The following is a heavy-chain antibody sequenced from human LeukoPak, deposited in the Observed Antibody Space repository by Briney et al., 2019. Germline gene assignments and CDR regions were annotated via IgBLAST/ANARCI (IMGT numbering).Heavy chain of an antibody. D-gene: IGHD5-18*01. Sequence: GGSLRLSCAASGFTFSSYWMHWVRHTPGKGLVWVSRIKGDGSSTSYADSVKGRFTISRDNAKNTLCLQMNSLRAEDTAVYYCARDGYSFGHDFDYWGQGTLVTVSS. V-gene: IGHV3-74*01. CDR2: IKGDGSST. CDR3: ARDGYSFGHDFDY. J-gene: IGHJ4*02. CDR1: GFTFSSYW.